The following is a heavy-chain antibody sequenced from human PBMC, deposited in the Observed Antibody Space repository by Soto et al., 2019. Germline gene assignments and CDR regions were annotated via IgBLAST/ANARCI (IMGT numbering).Heavy chain of an antibody. CDR2: IEPNGGEK. J-gene: IGHJ4*02. D-gene: IGHD6-19*01. CDR3: ARDASGWSQN. CDR1: GFTFSAYW. V-gene: IGHV3-7*03. Sequence: PGGSLRLSCSVSGFTFSAYWMSWLRQTPGKGLVWVAGIEPNGGEKNYVDSVKGRFTISRDNAKNSLYLQMNSLRAEDTAIYYCARDASGWSQNWGLGT.